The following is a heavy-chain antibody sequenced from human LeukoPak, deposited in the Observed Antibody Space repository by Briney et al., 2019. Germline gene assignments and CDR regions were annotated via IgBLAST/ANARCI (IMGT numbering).Heavy chain of an antibody. J-gene: IGHJ4*02. D-gene: IGHD2-8*02. CDR3: ARDMETGGRAFDF. CDR2: IRTDGGST. CDR1: GFRFSNYW. V-gene: IGHV3-74*01. Sequence: GGSLRLSCAASGFRFSNYWIHWVRHAPAKGLGWVSRIRTDGGSTAYADFVKGGFTISRDNAKNTVYLQMNSLRADDTAVYYCARDMETGGRAFDFWGQGTLVTVSS.